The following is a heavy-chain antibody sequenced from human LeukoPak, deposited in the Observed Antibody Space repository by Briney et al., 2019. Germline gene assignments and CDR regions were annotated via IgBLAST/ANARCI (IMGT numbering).Heavy chain of an antibody. CDR1: GYTFTDYY. D-gene: IGHD6-25*01. J-gene: IGHJ5*02. CDR2: INPDSGDT. Sequence: ASVKVSCKASGYTFTDYYMHWLRQAPGQGLEWMGWINPDSGDTNYAQKFQGRVTMTRDTSISTAYMELSRLRSDDTAVYYCARASGWFDPWGQGTLVTVSS. CDR3: ARASGWFDP. V-gene: IGHV1-2*02.